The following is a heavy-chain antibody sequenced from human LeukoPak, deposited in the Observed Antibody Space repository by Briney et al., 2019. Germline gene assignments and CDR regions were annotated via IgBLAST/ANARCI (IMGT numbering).Heavy chain of an antibody. Sequence: PGGSLRLSCEASGFTFSNYAMHWVRQAPGKGLEWVAVTSYDGSSKYYADSVKGRFTISRDNSKNTLYLQLNSLRAEDTAVYYCTRVVYYGSGSYGGFDYWGQGTLVTVSS. CDR2: TSYDGSSK. CDR3: TRVVYYGSGSYGGFDY. J-gene: IGHJ4*02. V-gene: IGHV3-30-3*01. CDR1: GFTFSNYA. D-gene: IGHD3-10*01.